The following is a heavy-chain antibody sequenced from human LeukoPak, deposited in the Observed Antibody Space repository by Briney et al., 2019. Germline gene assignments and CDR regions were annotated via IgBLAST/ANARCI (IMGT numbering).Heavy chain of an antibody. CDR1: GFTFSSYS. D-gene: IGHD3-22*01. Sequence: PGGSLRLSCAASGFTFSSYSMNWVRQAPGKGLEWVSYISSSSSTIYYADSVKGRFTISRDNAKNSLYLQMNSLRAEDTAVYYCARVGLTYYYDSSGYNWFDPWGQGTLVTVSS. V-gene: IGHV3-48*01. CDR2: ISSSSSTI. CDR3: ARVGLTYYYDSSGYNWFDP. J-gene: IGHJ5*02.